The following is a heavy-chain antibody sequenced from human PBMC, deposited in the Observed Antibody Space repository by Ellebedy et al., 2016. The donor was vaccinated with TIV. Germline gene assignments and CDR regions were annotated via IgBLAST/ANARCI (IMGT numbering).Heavy chain of an antibody. CDR1: SGSITGSY. J-gene: IGHJ4*02. V-gene: IGHV4-59*01. Sequence: MPSETLSLTCTVSSGSITGSYWSWIRQPPGKGLEWIGFIYYSGTTNYNPSLKSRVARSVDTSKNQFSLKLSSVTDADTAVYYGARGGASSKYFDYWGQGTLVTVSS. CDR3: ARGGASSKYFDY. CDR2: IYYSGTT.